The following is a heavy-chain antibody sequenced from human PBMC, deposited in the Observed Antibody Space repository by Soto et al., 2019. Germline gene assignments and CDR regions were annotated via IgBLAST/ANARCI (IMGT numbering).Heavy chain of an antibody. CDR3: AKEGGNHYYYYAMDV. D-gene: IGHD1-26*01. CDR1: EFTFSNYA. Sequence: GGSLRLSCAASEFTFSNYAMHWVRQAPGKGLQWLAVISYDGNNKYYADSVEGRFTISRDNSKNTVYLQMNSLRLEDTAVYYCAKEGGNHYYYYAMDVWGQGTTVTVSS. J-gene: IGHJ6*02. CDR2: ISYDGNNK. V-gene: IGHV3-30*18.